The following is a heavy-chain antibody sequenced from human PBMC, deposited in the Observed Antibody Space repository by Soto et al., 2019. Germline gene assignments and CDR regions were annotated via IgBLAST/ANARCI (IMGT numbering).Heavy chain of an antibody. Sequence: QVTLKESGPVLVKPTETLTLTCTVSGFSLSNARMGVSWIRQPPGKALEWLAHIFSNYEKSYSTSLKSRLTISKDTSKSQVVLTMTNMDPVDTATYYCARIHDFWSGYYLAAFDIWGQGTMVTVSS. J-gene: IGHJ3*02. CDR2: IFSNYEK. D-gene: IGHD3-3*01. CDR1: GFSLSNARMG. CDR3: ARIHDFWSGYYLAAFDI. V-gene: IGHV2-26*01.